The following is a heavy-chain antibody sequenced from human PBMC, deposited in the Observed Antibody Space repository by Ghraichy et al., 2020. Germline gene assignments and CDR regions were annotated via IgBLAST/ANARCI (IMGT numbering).Heavy chain of an antibody. D-gene: IGHD6-19*01. V-gene: IGHV3-21*01. J-gene: IGHJ6*03. CDR1: GLTFRSYS. CDR2: IDSSSTYI. Sequence: GGSLRLSCAASGLTFRSYSMNWVRQAPGKGLEWVSAIDSSSTYIYYADSVKGRFTISRDNAKNSLYLQMNSLRAEDTAVYYCARDTRAVAGARGYYYYMDVWGKGTTVTVSS. CDR3: ARDTRAVAGARGYYYYMDV.